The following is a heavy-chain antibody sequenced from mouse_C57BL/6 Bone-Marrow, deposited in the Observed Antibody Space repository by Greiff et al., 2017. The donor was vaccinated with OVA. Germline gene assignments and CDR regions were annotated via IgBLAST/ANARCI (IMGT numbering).Heavy chain of an antibody. CDR1: GYTFTDYY. V-gene: IGHV1-26*01. CDR3: ARSGYYGAY. J-gene: IGHJ3*01. Sequence: VQLQQSGPELVKPGASVKISCKASGYTFTDYYMNWVKQSHGKSLEWIGDINPNNGGTSYNQKFKGKATLTVDKSSSTAYMELRSLTSEDSAVYYCARSGYYGAYWGQGTLVTVSA. CDR2: INPNNGGT. D-gene: IGHD1-1*01.